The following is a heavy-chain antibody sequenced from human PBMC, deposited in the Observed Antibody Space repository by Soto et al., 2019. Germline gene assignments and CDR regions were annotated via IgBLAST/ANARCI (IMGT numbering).Heavy chain of an antibody. Sequence: GESLKISCKGSGYSFTSYWISWVRQMPGKGLEWMGRIDPSDSYTNYSPYFQGHVTNSADKSISTAYLKWSSLKASVTAMYFCARSLGHYYYYGMDVWGQGTTVTVSS. CDR1: GYSFTSYW. CDR2: IDPSDSYT. V-gene: IGHV5-10-1*01. CDR3: ARSLGHYYYYGMDV. J-gene: IGHJ6*02.